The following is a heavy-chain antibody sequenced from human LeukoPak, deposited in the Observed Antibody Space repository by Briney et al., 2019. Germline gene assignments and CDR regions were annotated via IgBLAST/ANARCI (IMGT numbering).Heavy chain of an antibody. CDR2: ISLDGGTN. D-gene: IGHD4-23*01. CDR3: AKGNSFLTTVVTQVPRVNYYYGMDV. J-gene: IGHJ6*02. Sequence: GGSLRLSCAASGFTFNIYGMHWVRQAPGKGLEWVAFISLDGGTNYYADSVKGRFTISRDNSKNTVSLEMNSLRAEDTAVYYCAKGNSFLTTVVTQVPRVNYYYGMDVWGQGTTVTVSS. CDR1: GFTFNIYG. V-gene: IGHV3-30*02.